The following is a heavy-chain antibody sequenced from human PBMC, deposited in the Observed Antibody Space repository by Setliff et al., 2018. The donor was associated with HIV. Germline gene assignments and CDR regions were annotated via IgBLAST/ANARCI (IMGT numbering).Heavy chain of an antibody. J-gene: IGHJ4*02. V-gene: IGHV4-34*01. Sequence: SETLSLTCSFSGGSISSHYWSWIRQTPGKGLEWIGEINHRGSTNYIPSLKSRITISLDTSKNQFSLELSSVTTTDTAVYYCARHRGSSSGGPGEIDYWGQGTLVTVSS. CDR3: ARHRGSSSGGPGEIDY. CDR2: INHRGST. CDR1: GGSISSHY. D-gene: IGHD3-10*01.